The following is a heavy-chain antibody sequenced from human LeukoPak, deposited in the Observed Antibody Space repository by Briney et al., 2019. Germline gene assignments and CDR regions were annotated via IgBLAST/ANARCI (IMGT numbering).Heavy chain of an antibody. CDR1: GFTFSNYA. V-gene: IGHV3-30*04. Sequence: GGSLRLSCAASGFTFSNYAMHWVRQAPGKGLEWVAIISYDGSNKYYADSVKGRFTISRDNSKNTLYLQMNSLRAEDTAVYYCANLPRDYDDYWGQGTLVTVSS. CDR2: ISYDGSNK. J-gene: IGHJ4*02. CDR3: ANLPRDYDDY.